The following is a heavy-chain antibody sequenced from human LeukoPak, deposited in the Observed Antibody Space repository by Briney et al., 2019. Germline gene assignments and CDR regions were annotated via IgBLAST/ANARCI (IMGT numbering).Heavy chain of an antibody. J-gene: IGHJ4*02. D-gene: IGHD3-3*01. CDR3: ARGKLPKPYDFWSGYWVFDY. CDR1: GYTFTGYY. CDR2: INPNSGGT. V-gene: IGHV1-2*02. Sequence: ASVKVSCKASGYTFTGYYMHWVRQAPGQGLEWMEWINPNSGGTNYAQKFQGRVTMTRDTSISTAYMELSRLRSDDTAVYYCARGKLPKPYDFWSGYWVFDYWGQGTLVTVSS.